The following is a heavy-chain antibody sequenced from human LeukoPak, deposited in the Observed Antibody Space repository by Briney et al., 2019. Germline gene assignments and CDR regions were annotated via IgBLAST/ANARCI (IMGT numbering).Heavy chain of an antibody. J-gene: IGHJ4*02. CDR3: ARVEVDYYESSGAIDY. D-gene: IGHD3-22*01. CDR1: GFTFNIYW. V-gene: IGHV3-74*01. CDR2: INSDGTGT. Sequence: GSLRLSCAASGFTFNIYWMHWVRQAPGKGLVWVSRINSDGTGTTYADSVKGRFTISRDNAKNTLYLQMNSLRAEDTAVYYCARVEVDYYESSGAIDYWGQGTLVTVSS.